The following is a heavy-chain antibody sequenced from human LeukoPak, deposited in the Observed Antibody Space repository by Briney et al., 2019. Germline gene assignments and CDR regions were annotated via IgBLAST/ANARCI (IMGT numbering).Heavy chain of an antibody. CDR1: GGSISSSSYY. CDR3: ARLGYCSSTSCYTIDY. V-gene: IGHV4-39*01. Sequence: SETLSLTCTVSGGSISSSSYYWGWIRQPPGKGLEWIGSIYYSGSTYYNPSLKSRVTISVDTSKNQFSLKLSSVTAADTAVYYCARLGYCSSTSCYTIDYWGQGTLVTVSS. D-gene: IGHD2-2*03. J-gene: IGHJ4*02. CDR2: IYYSGST.